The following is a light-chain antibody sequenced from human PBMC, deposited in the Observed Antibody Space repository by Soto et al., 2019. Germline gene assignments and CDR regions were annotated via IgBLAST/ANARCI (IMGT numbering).Light chain of an antibody. Sequence: DIQMNQSPSTLSASVGYRVTLTCRARQGISNDLGWYRQKPGKAPKRLIYAASSLQSGVPSRFSGSGSGTEFTLTISSLQPEDFATYYCIQHNSSPRTFGQGTKVDIK. CDR2: AAS. CDR3: IQHNSSPRT. CDR1: QGISND. V-gene: IGKV1-17*01. J-gene: IGKJ1*01.